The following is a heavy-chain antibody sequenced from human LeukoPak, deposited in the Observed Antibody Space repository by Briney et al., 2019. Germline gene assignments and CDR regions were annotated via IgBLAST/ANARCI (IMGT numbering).Heavy chain of an antibody. CDR3: ARVLSAVAANLPFVH. CDR1: GSTFSSYW. Sequence: GGSLRLSCAASGSTFSSYWMHWVRQAPGKGLVWVSRINSDGSSTNYADSVKGRFTISRDNAKNTLYLQMNSLRAEDTAVYYCARVLSAVAANLPFVHWGQGTLVTVSS. J-gene: IGHJ4*02. V-gene: IGHV3-74*01. CDR2: INSDGSST. D-gene: IGHD2-15*01.